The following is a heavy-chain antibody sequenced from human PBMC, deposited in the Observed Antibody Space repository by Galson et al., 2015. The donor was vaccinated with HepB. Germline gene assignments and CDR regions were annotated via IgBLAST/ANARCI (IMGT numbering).Heavy chain of an antibody. CDR2: ISGSGGST. CDR3: AKPRGGYCSSTSCLAFDY. D-gene: IGHD2-2*01. V-gene: IGHV3-23*01. Sequence: SLRLSCAASGFTFSSYAMSWVRQAPGKGLEWVSAISGSGGSTYYADSVKGRFTISRDNSKNTLYLQMNSLRAEDTAVYYCAKPRGGYCSSTSCLAFDYWGQGTLVTVSS. CDR1: GFTFSSYA. J-gene: IGHJ4*02.